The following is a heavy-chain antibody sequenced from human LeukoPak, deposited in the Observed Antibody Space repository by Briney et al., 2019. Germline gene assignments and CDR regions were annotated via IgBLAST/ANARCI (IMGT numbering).Heavy chain of an antibody. V-gene: IGHV3-30*03. D-gene: IGHD5-12*01. J-gene: IGHJ6*03. CDR2: ISYDGSNK. Sequence: GGSLRLSCAASGFTFSSYGMHWVRQAPGKGLEWVAVISYDGSNKYYADSVKGRFTISRDNSKNTLYLQMNSLRAEDTAVYYCARCAPWRLRPYYYYMDVWGKGTTVTVSS. CDR3: ARCAPWRLRPYYYYMDV. CDR1: GFTFSSYG.